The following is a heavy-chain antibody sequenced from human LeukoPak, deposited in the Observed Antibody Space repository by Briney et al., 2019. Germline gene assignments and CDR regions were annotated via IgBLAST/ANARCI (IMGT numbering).Heavy chain of an antibody. J-gene: IGHJ2*01. Sequence: PSETLSLACTVSGYSISSGYYWGWIRQPPGKGLEWIGSIYHSGSTYYNPSLKSRVTISVDTSKNQFSLKLSSVTAADTAVYYCARHSVMATKRYWYFDLWGRGTLVTVSS. CDR3: ARHSVMATKRYWYFDL. CDR1: GYSISSGYY. V-gene: IGHV4-38-2*02. D-gene: IGHD5-24*01. CDR2: IYHSGST.